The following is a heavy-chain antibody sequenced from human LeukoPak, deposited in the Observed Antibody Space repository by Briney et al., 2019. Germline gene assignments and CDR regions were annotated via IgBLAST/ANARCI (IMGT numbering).Heavy chain of an antibody. CDR1: GFTFSSYN. D-gene: IGHD3-10*02. CDR2: ISSSSRTI. J-gene: IGHJ6*04. Sequence: GGSLRLSCAASGFTFSSYNMNWVRQAPGKGLEWVSHISSSSRTIYYAHSVKGRFTISRDNAKNSLYLQMNSLRAEDTAVYYCAELGITMIGGVWGKGTTVTISS. V-gene: IGHV3-48*04. CDR3: AELGITMIGGV.